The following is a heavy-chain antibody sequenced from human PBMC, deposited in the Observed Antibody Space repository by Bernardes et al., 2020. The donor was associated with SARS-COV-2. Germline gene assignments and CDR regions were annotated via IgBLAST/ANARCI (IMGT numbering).Heavy chain of an antibody. Sequence: GGSLRLSCVVSGFTFSSYLFSWFRQAPGKGLEWVASISGAGMTIYYGDSVRGRFTTSRDNTRTSVFLQMESLRAEDTAVYYCARDVGGTDWRFGFDVWGPGTTVHVSS. CDR3: ARDVGGTDWRFGFDV. J-gene: IGHJ3*01. CDR2: ISGAGMTI. V-gene: IGHV3-48*03. D-gene: IGHD3-9*01. CDR1: GFTFSSYL.